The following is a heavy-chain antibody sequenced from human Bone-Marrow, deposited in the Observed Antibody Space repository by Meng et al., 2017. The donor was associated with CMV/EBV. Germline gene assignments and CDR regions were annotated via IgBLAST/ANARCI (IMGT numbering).Heavy chain of an antibody. CDR3: ARESVGVPAAYDY. J-gene: IGHJ4*02. V-gene: IGHV4-38-2*02. CDR2: MYHTGNT. CDR1: GYSTSSDYY. Sequence: SETLSLTCTVSGYSTSSDYYWGWIRQPPGKGLEWITSMYHTGNTYYNPSLRSRVSISVDTSKNQFSLRLSSVTAADTAVYYCARESVGVPAAYDYWGRGMLVTVSS. D-gene: IGHD2-2*01.